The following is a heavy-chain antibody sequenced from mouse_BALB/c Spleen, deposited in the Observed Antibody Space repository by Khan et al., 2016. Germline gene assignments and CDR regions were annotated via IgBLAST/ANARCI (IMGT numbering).Heavy chain of an antibody. Sequence: EVELVESGGGLVQPGGSLKLSCAASGSDFSRFWMSWVRQASGKGLAWIGATKSDSSTINYTPSLKDKFIISSDNANTPHYLQMTKVSSEHTARSYCARHQYYIYAGFWCRGSAITFSS. D-gene: IGHD1-1*01. V-gene: IGHV4-1*02. CDR2: TKSDSSTI. CDR1: GSDFSRFW. J-gene: IGHJ2*01. CDR3: ARHQYYIYAGF.